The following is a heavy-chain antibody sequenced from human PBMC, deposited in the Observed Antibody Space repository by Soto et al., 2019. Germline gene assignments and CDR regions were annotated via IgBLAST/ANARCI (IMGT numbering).Heavy chain of an antibody. V-gene: IGHV3-74*01. CDR2: IDTSGSST. D-gene: IGHD6-13*01. CDR1: GFIFTNFW. CDR3: AKDSWYFDI. Sequence: GGSLRLSCEASGFIFTNFWMHWVRQVPGKGLVWVSRIDTSGSSTSYADSVKGRFTISRDNAKNTVSLQMNSLRAEDTGVYYPAKDSWYFDIWSQGSLVTVSS. J-gene: IGHJ4*02.